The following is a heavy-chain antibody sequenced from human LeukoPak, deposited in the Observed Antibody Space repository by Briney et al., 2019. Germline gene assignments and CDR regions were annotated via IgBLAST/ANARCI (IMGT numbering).Heavy chain of an antibody. CDR1: GGSFSGYY. D-gene: IGHD4-17*01. CDR3: ARDTTTVTKLGVGMDV. CDR2: INHSGST. Sequence: PSETLSLTCAVYGGSFSGYYWSWIRQPPGKGLEWIGEINHSGSTNYNPSLKSRVTISVDTSKNQFSLKLSSVTAADTAVYYCARDTTTVTKLGVGMDVWGKGTTVTVPS. J-gene: IGHJ6*04. V-gene: IGHV4-34*01.